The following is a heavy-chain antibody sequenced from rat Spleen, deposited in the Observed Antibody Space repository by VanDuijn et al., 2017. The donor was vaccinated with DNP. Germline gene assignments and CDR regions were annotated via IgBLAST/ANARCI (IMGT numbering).Heavy chain of an antibody. D-gene: IGHD5-1*01. V-gene: IGHV2-41*01. CDR1: GFSLTNYN. Sequence: QVQLKESGPGLVQPSQTLSLTCTVAGFSLTNYNVHWVRQPPGKGLEWMGVIWKNGATRYNSALKSRLSFSKATSKSQVFLKMNGLQTEDTATYYCARTLTETSYYFDYWGQGVMVTVSS. CDR2: IWKNGAT. J-gene: IGHJ2*01. CDR3: ARTLTETSYYFDY.